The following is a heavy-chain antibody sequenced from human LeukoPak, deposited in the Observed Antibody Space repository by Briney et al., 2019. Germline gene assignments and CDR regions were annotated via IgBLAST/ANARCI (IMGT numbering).Heavy chain of an antibody. CDR3: ARVATYYYDSSGYYFDY. Sequence: ESSETLSLTCTVSGGSISSHYWSWIRQSPGKGLEWIGYIYYSGSTNYNPSLKSRVTISVDTSKNQFSLKLSSVTAADTAVYYCARVATYYYDSSGYYFDYWGQGTLVTVSS. V-gene: IGHV4-59*11. D-gene: IGHD3-22*01. J-gene: IGHJ4*02. CDR1: GGSISSHY. CDR2: IYYSGST.